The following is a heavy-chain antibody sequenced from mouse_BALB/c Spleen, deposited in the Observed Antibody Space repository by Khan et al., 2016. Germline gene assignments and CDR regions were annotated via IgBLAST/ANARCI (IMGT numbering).Heavy chain of an antibody. V-gene: IGHV1-5*01. Sequence: EVELVESGTVLARPGASEKMSCKASGYSFTSYWIHWVKQRPGLGQEWIGGIYLGISYSSYNQKFKGKAKLTAVTSASTAYMECSSLPNEESAVSYSTRGRAWYFDVWGAGTADTVSS. CDR3: TRGRAWYFDV. CDR1: GYSFTSYW. J-gene: IGHJ1*01. CDR2: IYLGISYS.